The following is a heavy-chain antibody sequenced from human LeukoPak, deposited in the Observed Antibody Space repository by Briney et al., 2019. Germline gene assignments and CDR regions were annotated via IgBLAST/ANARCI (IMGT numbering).Heavy chain of an antibody. CDR1: GXSISSSSYY. V-gene: IGHV4-39*01. CDR2: IYYSGRT. J-gene: IGHJ4*02. D-gene: IGHD1-26*01. CDR3: ARPNLSGSYSH. Sequence: SETLSLXXXVXGXSISSSSYYWGXIRQPPGKGLEWIGSIYYSGRTYYNPSLKSRVTISVDTSKNQFSLKLSSVTAADTAVYYCARPNLSGSYSHWGQGTLVTVSS.